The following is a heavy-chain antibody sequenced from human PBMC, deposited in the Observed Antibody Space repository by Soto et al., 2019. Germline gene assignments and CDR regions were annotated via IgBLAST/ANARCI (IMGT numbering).Heavy chain of an antibody. V-gene: IGHV3-48*03. CDR1: GFTFSSYE. CDR2: ISSSGSTI. D-gene: IGHD3-10*01. J-gene: IGHJ4*02. Sequence: GGSLRLCCAASGFTFSSYEMNWVRQAPGKGLEWVSYISSSGSTIYYADSVKGRFTISRDNAKNSLYLQMNSLRAEDTAVYYCAREIWFGESYFDYWGQGTLVTVSS. CDR3: AREIWFGESYFDY.